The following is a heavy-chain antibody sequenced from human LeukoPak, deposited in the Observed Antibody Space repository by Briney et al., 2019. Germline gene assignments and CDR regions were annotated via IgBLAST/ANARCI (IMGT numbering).Heavy chain of an antibody. CDR1: GGSISSGSYY. Sequence: PSETLSLTCTVSGGSISSGSYYWSWIRQPAGKGLEWIGRIYTSGSTNYNPSLKSRVTISVDTSKNQFSLKLSSVTAADTAVYYCARGGCGSSLVVFDIWGKGKRVTAS. CDR2: IYTSGST. V-gene: IGHV4-61*02. CDR3: ARGGCGSSLVVFDI. D-gene: IGHD1-26*01. J-gene: IGHJ3*02.